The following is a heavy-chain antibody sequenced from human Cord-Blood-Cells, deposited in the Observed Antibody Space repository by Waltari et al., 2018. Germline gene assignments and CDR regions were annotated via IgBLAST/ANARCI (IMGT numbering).Heavy chain of an antibody. J-gene: IGHJ4*02. CDR2: IYYSGST. V-gene: IGHV4-59*01. Sequence: QVQLQESGPGLVKPSEPLSLTCTVSGGSISSYSWRWLRQPPGKGLEWIGYIYYSGSTNYNPSLKSRVTISVDTSKNQFSLKLSSVTAADTAVYYCAIGSDYYGSGSYYIYWGQGTLVTVSS. D-gene: IGHD3-10*01. CDR3: AIGSDYYGSGSYYIY. CDR1: GGSISSYS.